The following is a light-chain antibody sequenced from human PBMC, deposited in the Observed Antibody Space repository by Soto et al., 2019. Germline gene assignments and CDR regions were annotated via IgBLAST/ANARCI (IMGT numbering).Light chain of an antibody. Sequence: TQSPSSLSALQADRATLSCRASQSVSSSYLAWYQQKPGQAPRLLIYGASSRATGVPDRFSGSGSGTDFTLTISSLQPEDFATYYCQQSCSTPWTFGQGTKVDIK. CDR1: QSVSSSY. V-gene: IGKV3-20*01. CDR2: GAS. CDR3: QQSCSTPWT. J-gene: IGKJ1*01.